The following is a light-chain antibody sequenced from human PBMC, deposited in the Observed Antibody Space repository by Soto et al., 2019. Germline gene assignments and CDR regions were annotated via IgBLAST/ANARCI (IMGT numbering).Light chain of an antibody. CDR2: GAS. Sequence: VLTQSSGTLSFSPGGKGALFPRAVKSVSSSYLAWYQQKPGQAPRLLIYGASTRATGIPARFSGSGSGTEFTLTISSLQSEDFAVYYCQQYNNWPPVTFGQRTKVDI. CDR1: KSVSSSY. CDR3: QQYNNWPPVT. J-gene: IGKJ1*01. V-gene: IGKV3-15*01.